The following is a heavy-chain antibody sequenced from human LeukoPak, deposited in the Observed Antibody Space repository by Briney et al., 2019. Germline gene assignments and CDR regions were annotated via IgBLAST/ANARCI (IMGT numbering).Heavy chain of an antibody. CDR3: AREVLAAVAGTQHWFDP. D-gene: IGHD6-19*01. CDR2: INHSGST. V-gene: IGHV4-34*01. Sequence: SETLSLTCAVYGGSFSGYYWSWIRQPPGKGLEWIGEINHSGSTNYNPSLKSRVTISVDTSKNQFSLKLSSVTAADTAVYYCAREVLAAVAGTQHWFDPWGQGTLVTVSS. CDR1: GGSFSGYY. J-gene: IGHJ5*02.